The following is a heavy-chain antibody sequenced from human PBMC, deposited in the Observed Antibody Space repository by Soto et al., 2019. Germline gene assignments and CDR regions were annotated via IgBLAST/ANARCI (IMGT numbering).Heavy chain of an antibody. CDR3: TEEPAADTFMRTVWFDH. D-gene: IGHD5-18*01. CDR2: ISSDDSNK. Sequence: GGSLRLSCAASGFTFSSHGMHWVRQAPGKGMERVAFISSDDSNKFYGDSLRGRFTISRDISEKTLYLQMNSLRAEDTAVYYCTEEPAADTFMRTVWFDHWGQGT. V-gene: IGHV3-30*18. J-gene: IGHJ5*02. CDR1: GFTFSSHG.